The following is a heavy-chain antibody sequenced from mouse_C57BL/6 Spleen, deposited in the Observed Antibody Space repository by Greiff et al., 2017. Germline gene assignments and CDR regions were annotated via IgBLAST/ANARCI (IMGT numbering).Heavy chain of an antibody. D-gene: IGHD2-4*01. CDR3: AGGGLDYGYAMDY. V-gene: IGHV1-81*01. Sequence: VKLVESGAELARPGASVKLSCKASGYTFTSYGISWVKQRTGQGLEWIGEIYPRSGNTYYNEKFKGKATLTADKSSSTAYMELRSLTSEDSAVYFCAGGGLDYGYAMDYWGQGTSVTVSS. J-gene: IGHJ4*01. CDR1: GYTFTSYG. CDR2: IYPRSGNT.